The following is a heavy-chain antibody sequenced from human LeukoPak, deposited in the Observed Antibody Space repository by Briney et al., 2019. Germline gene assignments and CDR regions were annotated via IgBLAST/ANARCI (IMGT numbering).Heavy chain of an antibody. Sequence: GGSLRLSCAASGFTFSSYWTSWVRQAPGKGLEWVANIKQDGSEKYCVDSVKGRFTISRDNAKNSLYLQMNSLRAEDTAVYYCARSGYSSSWYGENWGQGTLVTVSS. CDR1: GFTFSSYW. CDR2: IKQDGSEK. V-gene: IGHV3-7*01. J-gene: IGHJ4*02. CDR3: ARSGYSSSWYGEN. D-gene: IGHD6-13*01.